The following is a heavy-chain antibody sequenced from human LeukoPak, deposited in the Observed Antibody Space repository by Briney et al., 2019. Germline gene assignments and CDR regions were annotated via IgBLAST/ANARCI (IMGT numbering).Heavy chain of an antibody. CDR3: ARVATVTLYYYYGMDV. Sequence: ASVKVSCKASGYTFTSYGISWVRQAPGQGLEWMGCISAYNGNTNYAQKLQGRVTMTTDTSTSTAYMELRSLRSDDTAVYYCARVATVTLYYYYGMDVWGQGTTVTVSS. J-gene: IGHJ6*02. CDR2: ISAYNGNT. V-gene: IGHV1-18*01. D-gene: IGHD4-17*01. CDR1: GYTFTSYG.